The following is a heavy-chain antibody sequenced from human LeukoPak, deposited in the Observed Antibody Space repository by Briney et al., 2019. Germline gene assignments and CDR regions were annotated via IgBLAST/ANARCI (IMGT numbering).Heavy chain of an antibody. D-gene: IGHD6-19*01. V-gene: IGHV3-23*01. CDR1: GFTFSSYW. Sequence: GGSLRLSCAASGFTFSSYWMRWVRQAPGKGLEWVSAVSGGGSGTYYADSVKGRFTISRDNSKNTLYLQMNSLTGEDSAVYYCVAVTGRPAGGGVYYWGQGTLVTVSS. CDR2: VSGGGSGT. CDR3: VAVTGRPAGGGVYY. J-gene: IGHJ4*02.